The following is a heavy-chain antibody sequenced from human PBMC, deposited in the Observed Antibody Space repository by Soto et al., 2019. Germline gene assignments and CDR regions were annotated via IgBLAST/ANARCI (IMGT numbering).Heavy chain of an antibody. J-gene: IGHJ6*02. CDR3: ARGPTVTANYYYGMDV. V-gene: IGHV4-59*01. D-gene: IGHD4-4*01. CDR2: IYYSGST. CDR1: GGSISSYY. Sequence: PSETLSLTCTVSGGSISSYYWSWLRPPPGKGLEWIGYIYYSGSTNYNPSLKSRVTISVDTSKNQFSLKLSSVTAADTAVYYCARGPTVTANYYYGMDVWGQGTTVTVSS.